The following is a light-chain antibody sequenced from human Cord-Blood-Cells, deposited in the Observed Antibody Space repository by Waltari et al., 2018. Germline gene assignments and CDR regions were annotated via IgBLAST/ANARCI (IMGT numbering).Light chain of an antibody. CDR3: SSYTSSSTVV. V-gene: IGLV2-14*01. CDR2: DVS. CDR1: SSDVGGYNY. Sequence: QSALTQPASVSGSPGQSITIPCTGTSSDVGGYNYVPWYQQHPGKAPKLMIYDVSNRPSGVSNRFSGSKSGNTAPLTISGLQAEDEADYYCSSYTSSSTVVFGGGTKLTVL. J-gene: IGLJ2*01.